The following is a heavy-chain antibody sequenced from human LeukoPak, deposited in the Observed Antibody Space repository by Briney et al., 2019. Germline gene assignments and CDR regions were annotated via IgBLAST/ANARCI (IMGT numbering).Heavy chain of an antibody. V-gene: IGHV3-74*01. CDR1: GFSFSVYW. J-gene: IGHJ4*02. CDR3: ARERFHGSGAPKYDC. CDR2: IKTDGSIT. D-gene: IGHD3-10*01. Sequence: GGSLRLSCAASGFSFSVYWMHWVRQAPGKGPVWVSRIKTDGSITDYADFVKGRFTISRDNAKNTLYLQMNSLRADDTAVYYCARERFHGSGAPKYDCWGQGTLVTVSS.